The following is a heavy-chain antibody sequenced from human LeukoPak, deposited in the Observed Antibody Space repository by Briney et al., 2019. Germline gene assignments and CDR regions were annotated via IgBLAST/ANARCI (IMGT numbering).Heavy chain of an antibody. J-gene: IGHJ4*02. D-gene: IGHD6-13*01. Sequence: GGSLRLSCAASGFTFSRYSMNWVRQAPGKGLEWVSSISDDGKYIYYADSVKGRFSISRDNSKNTLYLQMNSLRAEDTAVYYCAEADTAAGHYLPVDYWGQGTLVTVSS. V-gene: IGHV3-21*01. CDR2: ISDDGKYI. CDR3: AEADTAAGHYLPVDY. CDR1: GFTFSRYS.